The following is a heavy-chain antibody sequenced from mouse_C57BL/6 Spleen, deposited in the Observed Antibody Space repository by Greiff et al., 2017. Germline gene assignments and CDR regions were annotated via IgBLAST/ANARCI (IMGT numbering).Heavy chain of an antibody. D-gene: IGHD2-3*01. V-gene: IGHV1-42*01. CDR1: GYSFTGYY. CDR3: ARRDGYPYYYAMDY. Sequence: VQLQQSGPELVKPGASVKISCKASGYSFTGYYMNWVKQSPEKSLEWIGEINPSTGGTTYNQKFKAKATLTVDKSSSTAYMQLKSLTSEDSAVYYCARRDGYPYYYAMDYWGQGTSVTVSS. CDR2: INPSTGGT. J-gene: IGHJ4*01.